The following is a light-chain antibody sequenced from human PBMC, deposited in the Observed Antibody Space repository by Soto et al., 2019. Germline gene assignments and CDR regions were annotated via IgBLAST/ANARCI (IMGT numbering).Light chain of an antibody. CDR3: GTWDSSLSPNWV. CDR1: SSNIGTNY. J-gene: IGLJ3*02. V-gene: IGLV1-51*01. CDR2: DNN. Sequence: QSVLTQPPSVSAAPGQKVTISCSGSSSNIGTNYVSWYQQIPGTAPKLLIYDNNKRPSGIPDRFSGSKSGTSATLGITGLQTGDDADYYCGTWDSSLSPNWVFGGGTKLTVL.